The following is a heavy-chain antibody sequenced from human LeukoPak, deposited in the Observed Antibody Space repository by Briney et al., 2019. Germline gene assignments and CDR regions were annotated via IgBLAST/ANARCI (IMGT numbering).Heavy chain of an antibody. CDR1: GFTFSSYA. CDR3: ARVGSYGFYYFDY. V-gene: IGHV3-23*01. CDR2: ISGSAGTT. D-gene: IGHD5-18*01. J-gene: IGHJ4*02. Sequence: PGGSLRLSCAASGFTFSSYAMSWVRQAPGKGLEWVSAISGSAGTTYYADSVKGRFTISRDNAKNSLYLQMNSLRAEDTAVYYCARVGSYGFYYFDYWGQGTLVTVSS.